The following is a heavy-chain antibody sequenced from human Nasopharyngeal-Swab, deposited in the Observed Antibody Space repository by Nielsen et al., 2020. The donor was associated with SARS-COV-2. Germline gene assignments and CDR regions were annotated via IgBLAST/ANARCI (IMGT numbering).Heavy chain of an antibody. CDR3: ARVWGSGSRDYYYGMDV. Sequence: SETLSLTCTVSGGSISSYYWSWVRQPPVKGLEWIGSIYYSGSTNYNPSLRSRVTISVDTSKNQISLKLSSVTAADTAVYYCARVWGSGSRDYYYGMDVWGQGTTVTVSS. V-gene: IGHV4-59*01. CDR2: IYYSGST. CDR1: GGSISSYY. D-gene: IGHD3-10*01. J-gene: IGHJ6*02.